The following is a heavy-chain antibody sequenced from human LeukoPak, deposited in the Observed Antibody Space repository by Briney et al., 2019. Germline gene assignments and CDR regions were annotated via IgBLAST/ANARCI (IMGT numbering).Heavy chain of an antibody. CDR3: ARVGDYGDYVGYYYYGMDV. Sequence: ASVKVSCKASGYTFTSYDINWVRQATGQGLEWMGWMNPNSGNTGYAQKFQGRVTMTRNTSISTAYMELSSLRSEDTAVYYCARVGDYGDYVGYYYYGMDVWGQGTTVTVSS. D-gene: IGHD4-17*01. CDR2: MNPNSGNT. J-gene: IGHJ6*02. V-gene: IGHV1-8*01. CDR1: GYTFTSYD.